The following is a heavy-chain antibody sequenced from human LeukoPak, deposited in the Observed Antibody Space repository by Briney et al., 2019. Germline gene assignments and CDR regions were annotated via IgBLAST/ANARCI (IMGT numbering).Heavy chain of an antibody. J-gene: IGHJ4*02. CDR1: GFTFSSYW. CDR2: INSDGSST. Sequence: PGGSLRLSCAASGFTFSSYWMHWVRQAPGKGLVWVSRINSDGSSTSYADSVKGRFTISRDNAKNTLCLQMNSLRAEDTAVYYCARGTGYMIFDHWGQGTLVTVSS. D-gene: IGHD3-22*01. CDR3: ARGTGYMIFDH. V-gene: IGHV3-74*01.